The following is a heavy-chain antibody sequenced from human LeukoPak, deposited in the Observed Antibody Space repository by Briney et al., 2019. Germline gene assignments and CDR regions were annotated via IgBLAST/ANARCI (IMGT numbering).Heavy chain of an antibody. D-gene: IGHD6-13*01. CDR1: GGSISSYY. J-gene: IGHJ5*02. Sequence: SETLSLTCTVSGGSISSYYWSWIRQPPGKGLEWIGYIYYSGSTNYNPSLKSRVTISVDTSKNQFSLKLSSVTAADKAVYYCAIGGIAAAGTRGWFDPWGQGTLVTVSS. V-gene: IGHV4-59*01. CDR3: AIGGIAAAGTRGWFDP. CDR2: IYYSGST.